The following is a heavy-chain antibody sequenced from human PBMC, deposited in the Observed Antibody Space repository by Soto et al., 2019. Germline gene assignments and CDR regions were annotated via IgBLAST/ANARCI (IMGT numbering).Heavy chain of an antibody. CDR3: ARAWLDGYSSSWSSFDY. CDR1: GFTFSTYS. V-gene: IGHV3-48*01. Sequence: GGSLRLSCAASGFTFSTYSMNWVRQAPGKGLEWVSYISSSSSTIFYTDSVKGRFTVSRDNAKNSLYLQMNSLRAEDTAVYYCARAWLDGYSSSWSSFDYWGQGTLVTVSS. J-gene: IGHJ4*02. CDR2: ISSSSSTI. D-gene: IGHD6-13*01.